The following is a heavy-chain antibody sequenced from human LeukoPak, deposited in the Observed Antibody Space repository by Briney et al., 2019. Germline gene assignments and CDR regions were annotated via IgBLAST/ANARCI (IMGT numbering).Heavy chain of an antibody. CDR1: GFTFSNYA. Sequence: GESLRLSCAASGFTFSNYAMRWVRQATGEGLEWVSSIDASGGATYYADSVKGRFTISRDNSKNTFYLQMNSLRAEDTAVYSCAKGSGSGWYGWFAPWGQGTLVTVSS. D-gene: IGHD6-19*01. CDR2: IDASGGAT. V-gene: IGHV3-23*01. CDR3: AKGSGSGWYGWFAP. J-gene: IGHJ5*02.